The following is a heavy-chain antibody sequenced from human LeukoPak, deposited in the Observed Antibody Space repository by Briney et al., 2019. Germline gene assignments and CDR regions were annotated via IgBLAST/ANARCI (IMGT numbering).Heavy chain of an antibody. D-gene: IGHD2-2*02. CDR1: GFTFSSYA. CDR3: AKDHCSSTSCYIADY. J-gene: IGHJ4*02. V-gene: IGHV3-30-3*01. CDR2: ISYDGSNK. Sequence: SGGSLRLSCAASGFTFSSYAMHWVRQAPGKGLEWVAVISYDGSNKYYADSVKGRFTISSDNSKNTLYLQMNSLRAEDTAVYYCAKDHCSSTSCYIADYWGQGTLVTVSS.